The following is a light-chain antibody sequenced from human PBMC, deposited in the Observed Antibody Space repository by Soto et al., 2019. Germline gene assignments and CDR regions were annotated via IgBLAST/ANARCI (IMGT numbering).Light chain of an antibody. Sequence: QLVLTQPPSASGTPGQRVTIFCSGSSSNIGTNTVIWYQQLPGAAPKLLIYSDNQRPSGVPDRFSGSKSGTSASLAISGLQSEDEADYYCAAWDVSLVVFGGGPKVTVL. J-gene: IGLJ2*01. CDR3: AAWDVSLVV. CDR1: SSNIGTNT. CDR2: SDN. V-gene: IGLV1-44*01.